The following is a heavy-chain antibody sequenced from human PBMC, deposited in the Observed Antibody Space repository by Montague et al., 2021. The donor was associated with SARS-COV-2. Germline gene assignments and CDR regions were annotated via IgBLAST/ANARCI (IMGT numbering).Heavy chain of an antibody. CDR2: IDYSGSA. D-gene: IGHD3-9*01. J-gene: IGHJ5*02. CDR1: GGSISSSSYY. Sequence: SETLSLTCTVSGGSISSSSYYWAWIRQPPGKGLEWIGTIDYSGSAYYSPSLKSQVTISVDTSKNQFSLKLSSVTAADTALYYCARAQATYYHILPGYYNVIHLKSYFDPWGQGTLVTVSS. V-gene: IGHV4-39*07. CDR3: ARAQATYYHILPGYYNVIHLKSYFDP.